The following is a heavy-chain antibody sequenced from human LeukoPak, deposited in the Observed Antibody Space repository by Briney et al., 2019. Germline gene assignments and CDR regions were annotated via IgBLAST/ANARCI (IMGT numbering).Heavy chain of an antibody. V-gene: IGHV3-21*01. CDR3: ARRGSYCGGDCYYYFDY. Sequence: GGSLRLSCAASGLTFSSYSMNWVRQAPGKGLEWVSSISSSSSYIYYADSVKGRFTISRDNAKNSLYLQMNSLRAEDTAVYYCARRGSYCGGDCYYYFDYWGQGTLVTVSS. CDR1: GLTFSSYS. D-gene: IGHD2-21*02. J-gene: IGHJ4*02. CDR2: ISSSSSYI.